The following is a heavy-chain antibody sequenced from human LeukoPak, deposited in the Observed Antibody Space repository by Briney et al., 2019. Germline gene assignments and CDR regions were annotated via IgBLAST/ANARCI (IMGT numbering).Heavy chain of an antibody. CDR2: IHFGGTT. V-gene: IGHV4-4*07. D-gene: IGHD5-18*01. J-gene: IGHJ6*03. CDR1: GGSISPYY. CDR3: ARDSPDGYTSGHHFYYMDV. Sequence: SETLSLTCTVSGGSISPYYWTWIRQSAGKGLEFMGRIHFGGTTNYNPSLMSRNTLSVDTSKSQVSLKLSSVTAADTAVYYRARDSPDGYTSGHHFYYMDVWGNGTTVTVSS.